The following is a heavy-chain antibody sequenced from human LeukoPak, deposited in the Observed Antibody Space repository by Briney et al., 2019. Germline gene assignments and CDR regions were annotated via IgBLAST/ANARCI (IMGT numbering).Heavy chain of an antibody. CDR1: GYSISSGYY. D-gene: IGHD6-13*01. CDR3: ARGRQQMVLGTDY. V-gene: IGHV4-38-2*02. J-gene: IGHJ4*02. CDR2: MYYSGST. Sequence: SETLSLTCTVSGYSISSGYYWGWIRQPPGKGLEWIGSMYYSGSTYYNPSLKSRVTISVDTSKNQFSLKLGSVTAADTAMYYCARGRQQMVLGTDYWGQGTLVTVSS.